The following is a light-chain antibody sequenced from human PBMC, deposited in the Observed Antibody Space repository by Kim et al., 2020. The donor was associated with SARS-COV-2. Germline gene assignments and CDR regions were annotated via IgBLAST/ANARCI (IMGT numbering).Light chain of an antibody. CDR1: LLAKKY. CDR2: KDS. V-gene: IGLV3-27*01. Sequence: VSPGQTARITCSGELLAKKYARWFQQKPGQAPVLVIYKDSERPSGIPERFSGSSSGTTVTLTISGAQVEDEADYYCYSAADNNPVVFGGGTQLAVL. J-gene: IGLJ2*01. CDR3: YSAADNNPVV.